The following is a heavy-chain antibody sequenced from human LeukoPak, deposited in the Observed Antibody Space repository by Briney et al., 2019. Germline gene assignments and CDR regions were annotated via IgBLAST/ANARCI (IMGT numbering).Heavy chain of an antibody. V-gene: IGHV3-7*01. J-gene: IGHJ5*02. CDR2: IKQDGSDK. CDR1: GFTFSTYW. Sequence: GGSLRLSCATSGFTFSTYWMSWVRQAPGKGLEWVANIKQDGSDKYYVDSVKGRFTISRDNAKNSLYLQMNSLRAEDTAVYYCARDGGVYQLLYVDCFDPWGQGTLVTVSS. D-gene: IGHD2-2*02. CDR3: ARDGGVYQLLYVDCFDP.